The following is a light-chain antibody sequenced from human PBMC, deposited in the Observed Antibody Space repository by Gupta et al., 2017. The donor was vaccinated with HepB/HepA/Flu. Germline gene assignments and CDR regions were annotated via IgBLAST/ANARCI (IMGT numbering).Light chain of an antibody. Sequence: QSVLTQPPSVSGPPGQRVTISCTGSSSNIGAGYDVHWYQQHPGTAPKLLIYGNSNRRSGVPDRFSGSKSGTSASLAITGLQAEDEADYYCQSYDSSLSGLFVFGTGTKVTVL. J-gene: IGLJ1*01. CDR3: QSYDSSLSGLFV. V-gene: IGLV1-40*01. CDR1: SSNIGAGYD. CDR2: GNS.